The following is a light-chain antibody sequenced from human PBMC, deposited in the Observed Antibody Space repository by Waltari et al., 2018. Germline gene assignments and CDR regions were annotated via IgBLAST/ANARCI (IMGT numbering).Light chain of an antibody. V-gene: IGKV1-39*01. Sequence: NYLNWYKQKPGVAPKLLIYAASSLRNGVPSRFSGSGSGTDFSLTISSLQPEDFATYYCQQSFSTPLTFGGGTKVEIK. CDR3: QQSFSTPLT. J-gene: IGKJ4*01. CDR1: NY. CDR2: AAS.